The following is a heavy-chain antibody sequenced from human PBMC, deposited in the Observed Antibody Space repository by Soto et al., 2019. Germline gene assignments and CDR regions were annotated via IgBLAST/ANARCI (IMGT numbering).Heavy chain of an antibody. V-gene: IGHV3-21*01. CDR3: TRDASRDSSARGWFDP. J-gene: IGHJ5*02. Sequence: SLRISCAASGFTFRSFTMNWVRQAPGKGLEWVSTISSNSAYIYYTDALRGRFTISRDNAKNSLHLQMKSLRAEDTAVYYCTRDASRDSSARGWFDPWGQGTLVTVSS. CDR2: ISSNSAYI. D-gene: IGHD6-13*01. CDR1: GFTFRSFT.